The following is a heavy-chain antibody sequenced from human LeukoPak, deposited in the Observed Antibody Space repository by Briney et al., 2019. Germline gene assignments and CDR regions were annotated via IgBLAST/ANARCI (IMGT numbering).Heavy chain of an antibody. V-gene: IGHV4-4*02. D-gene: IGHD2-15*01. Sequence: PSGTLSLTCAVSGGSISSSNGWSWVRHPPGKGLEWIGEIYHSGSTNYNPSLKSRVTISVDKSKNQFSLKLSSVTAADTAVYYCARRGIVVVVAASHFDYWGQGTLVTVSS. J-gene: IGHJ4*02. CDR2: IYHSGST. CDR1: GGSISSSNG. CDR3: ARRGIVVVVAASHFDY.